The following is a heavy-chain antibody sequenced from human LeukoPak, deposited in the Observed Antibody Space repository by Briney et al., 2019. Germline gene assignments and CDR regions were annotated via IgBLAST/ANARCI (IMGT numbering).Heavy chain of an antibody. CDR3: ARDKDYYGSGSYDY. Sequence: PSETLSLTCVVSGGSLSTHHWSWIRQSPGRGLEWIGYISDSGSTNYNPSLKSRVTISVDTSKNQFSLMLSSVTAADTAVYYCARDKDYYGSGSYDYWGQGTLVTVSS. CDR1: GGSLSTHH. CDR2: ISDSGST. J-gene: IGHJ4*02. D-gene: IGHD3-10*01. V-gene: IGHV4-59*11.